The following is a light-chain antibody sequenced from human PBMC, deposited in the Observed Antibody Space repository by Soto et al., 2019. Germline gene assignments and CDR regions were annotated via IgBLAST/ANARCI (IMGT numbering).Light chain of an antibody. V-gene: IGLV1-44*01. Sequence: QSVLTQPPSASGTPGQRVTISCSGSRSSIGSNTVNWYQHLPGTAPKLLIYSNNHRPSGVPDRFSASKTGASASLAISGLQSEDEGDYYCAAWDASLGGFDVFGTGTKVTVL. CDR3: AAWDASLGGFDV. CDR2: SNN. J-gene: IGLJ1*01. CDR1: RSSIGSNT.